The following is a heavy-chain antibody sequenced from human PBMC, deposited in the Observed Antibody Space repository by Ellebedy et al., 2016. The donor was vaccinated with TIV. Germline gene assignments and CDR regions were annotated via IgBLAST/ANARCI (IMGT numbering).Heavy chain of an antibody. CDR2: ISYDGSNK. CDR3: AKGGHSYLNWFDP. D-gene: IGHD5-18*01. J-gene: IGHJ5*02. CDR1: GFTFSSYG. Sequence: GESLKISXAASGFTFSSYGMHWVRQAPGKGLEWVAVISYDGSNKYYADSVKGRFTISRDNSKNTLYLQMNSLRAEDTAVYYCAKGGHSYLNWFDPWGQGTLVTVSS. V-gene: IGHV3-30*18.